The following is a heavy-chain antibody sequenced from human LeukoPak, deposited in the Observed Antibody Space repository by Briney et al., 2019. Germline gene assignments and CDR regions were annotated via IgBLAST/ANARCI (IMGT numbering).Heavy chain of an antibody. J-gene: IGHJ4*02. Sequence: ASVKVSCKASGGTFSSYAISWVRQAPGQGLEWVGRIIPIFGTANYAQKFQGRVTITTDESTSTAYMELSSLRSEDTAVYYCARAGERVAFDYWGQGTPVTVSS. CDR2: IIPIFGTA. CDR1: GGTFSSYA. CDR3: ARAGERVAFDY. D-gene: IGHD2-15*01. V-gene: IGHV1-69*05.